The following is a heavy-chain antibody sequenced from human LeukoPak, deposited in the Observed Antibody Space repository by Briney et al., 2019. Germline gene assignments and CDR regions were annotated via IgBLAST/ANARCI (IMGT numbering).Heavy chain of an antibody. CDR2: ISGSGGST. V-gene: IGHV3-23*01. CDR1: GFTFSSYA. D-gene: IGHD5-24*01. Sequence: GRSLRLSCAASGFTFSSYAMSWVRQAPGKGLEWVSAISGSGGSTYYADSVKGRFTISRDNSKNTLYLQMNSLRAEDTAVYYCATHRDGYNLLFDYWGQGTLVTVSS. J-gene: IGHJ4*02. CDR3: ATHRDGYNLLFDY.